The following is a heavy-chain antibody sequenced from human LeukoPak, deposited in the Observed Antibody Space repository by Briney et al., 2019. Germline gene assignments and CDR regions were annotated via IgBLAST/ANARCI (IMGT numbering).Heavy chain of an antibody. D-gene: IGHD6-19*01. CDR3: ARDGYSSGWRYYYYYMDV. V-gene: IGHV1-8*03. Sequence: ASVKVSCKASGYTFTSYDINWVRQATGQGREWMGWMNPNRGNTGYAQKFQGRVTITRNTFISTAYMELGSLRSEDTAVYYCARDGYSSGWRYYYYYMDVWGKGTTVTVSS. CDR1: GYTFTSYD. J-gene: IGHJ6*03. CDR2: MNPNRGNT.